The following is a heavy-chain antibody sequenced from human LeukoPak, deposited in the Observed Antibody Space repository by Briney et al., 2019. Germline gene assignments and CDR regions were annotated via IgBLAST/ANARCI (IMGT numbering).Heavy chain of an antibody. J-gene: IGHJ4*02. Sequence: RASVKVPCKASGYTFTSYAMHWVRQAPGQRLEWMGWINAGNGNTKYSQKFQGRVTITRDTSASTAYMELSSLRSEDTAVYYCAREGSGWDYDYWGQGTLVTVSS. D-gene: IGHD6-19*01. CDR2: INAGNGNT. CDR1: GYTFTSYA. CDR3: AREGSGWDYDY. V-gene: IGHV1-3*01.